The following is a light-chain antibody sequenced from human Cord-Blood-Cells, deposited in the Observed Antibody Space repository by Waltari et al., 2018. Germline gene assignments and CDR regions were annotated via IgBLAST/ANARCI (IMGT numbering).Light chain of an antibody. CDR2: GVS. CDR1: SSDVGGYNY. V-gene: IGLV2-14*01. CDR3: SSYTSSSTLGV. J-gene: IGLJ1*01. Sequence: QSALTQPASVSGSPGQSITISCTGTSSDVGGYNYVSWYQQHPGKAPKLMLYGVSNRRSGVSNRFSGAKSGNTASLTISGLQAEDEADYYCSSYTSSSTLGVFGTGTKVTVL.